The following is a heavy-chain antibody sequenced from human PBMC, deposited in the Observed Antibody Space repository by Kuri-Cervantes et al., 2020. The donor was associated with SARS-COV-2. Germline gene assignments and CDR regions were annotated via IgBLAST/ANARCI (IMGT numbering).Heavy chain of an antibody. CDR2: TYYRSKWYN. CDR3: AREVYCNGGSCYGDNWFNP. J-gene: IGHJ5*02. Sequence: SQTLSLTCAISGDSVSNNIGAWNWIRQSPERGLEWLGRTYYRSKWYNDYATSMRSRISINPDTSKNQFSLHLKSVTPEDTAVYYCAREVYCNGGSCYGDNWFNPWGQGTLVTDSS. D-gene: IGHD2-15*01. V-gene: IGHV6-1*01. CDR1: GDSVSNNIGA.